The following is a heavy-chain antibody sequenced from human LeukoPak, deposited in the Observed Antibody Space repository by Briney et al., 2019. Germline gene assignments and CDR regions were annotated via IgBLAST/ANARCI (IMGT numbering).Heavy chain of an antibody. Sequence: PGGSLRLSCAPSGFTASSNYMSWVRQAPGKGLGWVSVIYSGGSTYYADSAKGRFTISRDNSKNTLYLQMNSLRAEDTAVYYCARHRGYCSSTNCYPYYFDYWGQGTLVTVSS. CDR1: GFTASSNY. CDR3: ARHRGYCSSTNCYPYYFDY. CDR2: IYSGGST. J-gene: IGHJ4*02. D-gene: IGHD2-2*01. V-gene: IGHV3-66*04.